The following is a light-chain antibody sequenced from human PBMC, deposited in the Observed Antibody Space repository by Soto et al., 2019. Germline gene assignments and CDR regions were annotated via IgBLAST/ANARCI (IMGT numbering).Light chain of an antibody. CDR3: GTWDTSLRVFYV. V-gene: IGLV1-51*01. Sequence: QSVLTQPPSVSAAPGQNVTISCSGTSSNIGNNYVSWYQHLPGTAPRILNYDNYKRPSGIPDRFSGFKSGTSATLGITGLQTGDEADYYCGTWDTSLRVFYVFGSGTKVTVL. CDR2: DNY. CDR1: SSNIGNNY. J-gene: IGLJ1*01.